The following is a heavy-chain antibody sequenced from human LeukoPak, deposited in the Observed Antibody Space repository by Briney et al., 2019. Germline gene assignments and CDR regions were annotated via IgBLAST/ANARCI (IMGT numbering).Heavy chain of an antibody. CDR1: GFTVSSNY. Sequence: PGGSLRLSCAASGFTVSSNYMSWVRQAPGKGLEWVSVIYSGGSTYYADSVKGRFTISRDNSKNTLYLQMNSLRAEDTAVYYCARDQGSSWFNWFDPWGQGTLVTVSS. V-gene: IGHV3-66*01. J-gene: IGHJ5*02. CDR3: ARDQGSSWFNWFDP. CDR2: IYSGGST. D-gene: IGHD6-13*01.